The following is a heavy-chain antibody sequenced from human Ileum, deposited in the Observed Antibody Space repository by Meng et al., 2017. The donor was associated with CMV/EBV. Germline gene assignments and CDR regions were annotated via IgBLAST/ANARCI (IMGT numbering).Heavy chain of an antibody. V-gene: IGHV3-48*03. CDR2: ISSSGSTI. D-gene: IGHD1-26*01. J-gene: IGHJ4*02. CDR3: VKGGWEDY. Sequence: GESLKISCAASGFTFSSYEMNWVRQAPGKGLEWVSYISSSGSTIYYADSVKGRFTISRDNSENTLFLQMNSLRAEDTAIYYCVKGGWEDYWGQGTLVTVSS. CDR1: GFTFSSYE.